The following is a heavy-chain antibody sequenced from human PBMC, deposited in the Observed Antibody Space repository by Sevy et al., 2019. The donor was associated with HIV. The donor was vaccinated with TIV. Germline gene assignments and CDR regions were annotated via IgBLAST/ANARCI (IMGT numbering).Heavy chain of an antibody. CDR1: GYSIRNGYH. D-gene: IGHD6-6*01. V-gene: IGHV4-38-2*02. CDR2: IHHSGIT. Sequence: SETLSLTCTVSGYSIRNGYHWAWIRQPPGKGLEWIGSIHHSGITHYNPSLKSRVIISVDTSKNQVSLELSSVTAADTAMYYCARDRKYPLYYFDYWGQGILVTVSS. J-gene: IGHJ4*02. CDR3: ARDRKYPLYYFDY.